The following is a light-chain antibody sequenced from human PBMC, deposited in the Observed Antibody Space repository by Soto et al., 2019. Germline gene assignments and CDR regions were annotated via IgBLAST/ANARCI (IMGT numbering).Light chain of an antibody. CDR3: KQYNSILS. CDR2: AAS. Sequence: DIQMTQSPSSLSASEGDRVTITCQSSHDVSRNLNWFQQKPGEAPQLLIYAASNLERGVPSRFRGSVSGTDFTPDNGSLQPEDVPTHYSKQYNSILSFGGGTEVEIK. V-gene: IGKV1-33*01. CDR1: HDVSRN. J-gene: IGKJ4*01.